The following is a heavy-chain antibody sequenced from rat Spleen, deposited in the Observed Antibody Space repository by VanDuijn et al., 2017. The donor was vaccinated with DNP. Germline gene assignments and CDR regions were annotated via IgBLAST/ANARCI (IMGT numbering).Heavy chain of an antibody. CDR2: ISGSGGST. CDR1: GFTFSNFG. J-gene: IGHJ2*01. D-gene: IGHD1-11*01. Sequence: EVQLVESGGGLVQPGRSMKLSCAASGFTFSNFGMTWVRQAPAKGLEWVATISGSGGSTYYRDSVKGRFTISRENAENTQYLQMDSLRSEDTATYFCAGHALLTTEALDYWGQGVMVTVSS. V-gene: IGHV5-46*01. CDR3: AGHALLTTEALDY.